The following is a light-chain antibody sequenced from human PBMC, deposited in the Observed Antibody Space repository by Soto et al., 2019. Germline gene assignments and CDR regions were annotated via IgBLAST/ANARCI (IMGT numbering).Light chain of an antibody. CDR2: WAS. J-gene: IGKJ1*01. Sequence: DIVMTQSPDSLAVSLGERATIHCKSSQSILFTSDNKNYLAWYQQKSGHPPRLLIYWASTRESGVPDRFSGRGSGTDFSLTISSLEAEDAAVYYCQQHYTTPRTFGQGTKVDIK. CDR3: QQHYTTPRT. CDR1: QSILFTSDNKNY. V-gene: IGKV4-1*01.